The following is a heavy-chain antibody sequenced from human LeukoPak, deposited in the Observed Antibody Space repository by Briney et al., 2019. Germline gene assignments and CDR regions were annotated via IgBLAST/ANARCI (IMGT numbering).Heavy chain of an antibody. CDR1: GYTLTELS. D-gene: IGHD4-23*01. CDR3: ARDSGGNSGYYYYMDV. CDR2: FDPEVGKT. Sequence: ASVKVSCKVSGYTLTELSMHWVRQAPGKGLEWMGGFDPEVGKTIYAQKFQGRVTMTEDTSTDTAYMELSSLRSEDTAVYYCARDSGGNSGYYYYMDVWGKGTTVTISS. J-gene: IGHJ6*03. V-gene: IGHV1-24*01.